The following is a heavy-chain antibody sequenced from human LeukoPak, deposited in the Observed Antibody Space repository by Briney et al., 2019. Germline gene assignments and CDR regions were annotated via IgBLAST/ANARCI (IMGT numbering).Heavy chain of an antibody. V-gene: IGHV1-69*05. CDR3: ASVDIVATRGAFVI. J-gene: IGHJ3*02. Sequence: SVKVSCKASGGTFSSYAISWVRQAPGQGLEWMGGIIPIFGTANYAQKFQGRVTITTDESTSTAYMELSSLRSEDTAVYYCASVDIVATRGAFVIWGQGTMVTVSS. D-gene: IGHD5-12*01. CDR1: GGTFSSYA. CDR2: IIPIFGTA.